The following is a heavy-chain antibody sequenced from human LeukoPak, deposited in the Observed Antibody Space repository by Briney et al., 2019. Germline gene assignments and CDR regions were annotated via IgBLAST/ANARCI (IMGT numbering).Heavy chain of an antibody. D-gene: IGHD6-13*01. Sequence: SETLSLTCTVSGGSIRSYYWSWLRQPPGKGLGGMGYIYYRGGTNYNPSLKRRVTISVDTSKNQFSLKLSSVTAADTAVYYCARVYYSNSYDYWYFDLWGRGTLVTVSS. V-gene: IGHV4-59*01. CDR1: GGSIRSYY. CDR2: IYYRGGT. J-gene: IGHJ2*01. CDR3: ARVYYSNSYDYWYFDL.